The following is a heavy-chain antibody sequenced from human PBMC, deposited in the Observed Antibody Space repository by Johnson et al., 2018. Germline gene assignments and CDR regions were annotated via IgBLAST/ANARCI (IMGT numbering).Heavy chain of an antibody. V-gene: IGHV3-23*04. D-gene: IGHD2-2*01. CDR1: GFTFSSYA. J-gene: IGHJ6*03. Sequence: VQLVESGGGLVQPGGSLRLSCAASGFTFSSYAMSWVRQAPGKGLEWVSAISGSGGSTYYADSVKGRFTISRDNSKNTLYLQMNSLRAEDTAVYYCAKSSSTSYYYYYYMDVWGKGTTVTVSS. CDR3: AKSSSTSYYYYYYMDV. CDR2: ISGSGGST.